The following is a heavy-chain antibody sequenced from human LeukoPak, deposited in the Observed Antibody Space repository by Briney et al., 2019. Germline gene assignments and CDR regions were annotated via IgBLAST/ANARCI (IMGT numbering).Heavy chain of an antibody. Sequence: SVKVSCKASGYTFTSYYMHWVRQAPGQGLEWMGRIIPILGIANYAQKFQGRVTITADKSTSTAYMELSSLRSEDTAVYYCARGLSSVGAYYYYGMDVWGQGTTVTVSS. V-gene: IGHV1-69*02. D-gene: IGHD3-22*01. CDR3: ARGLSSVGAYYYYGMDV. J-gene: IGHJ6*02. CDR2: IIPILGIA. CDR1: GYTFTSYY.